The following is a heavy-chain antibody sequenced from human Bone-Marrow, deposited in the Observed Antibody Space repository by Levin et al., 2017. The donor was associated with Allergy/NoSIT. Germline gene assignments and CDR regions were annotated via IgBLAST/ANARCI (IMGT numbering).Heavy chain of an antibody. Sequence: GGSLRLSCAASGFTFRNHGMHWVRQAPGKGLEWVAVVSTDGGVTYYADSVKGRFTISRDNSKNTVFLQMNSLRVEDTAAYYCAKEGDTSSYLSFDSWGQGTLFTVSS. CDR2: VSTDGGVT. D-gene: IGHD6-19*01. V-gene: IGHV3-30*18. CDR3: AKEGDTSSYLSFDS. CDR1: GFTFRNHG. J-gene: IGHJ4*02.